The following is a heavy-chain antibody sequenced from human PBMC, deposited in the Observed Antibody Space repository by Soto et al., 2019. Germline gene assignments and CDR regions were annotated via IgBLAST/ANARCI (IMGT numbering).Heavy chain of an antibody. CDR2: ISYDGSNK. Sequence: GGSLRLSXAASGFTFSSYAMHWVRQAPGKGLEWVAVISYDGSNKYYADSVKGRFTISRDNSKNTLYLQMNSLRAEDTAVYYCARDGDILTGLGGYFDYWGQGTLVTVSS. CDR3: ARDGDILTGLGGYFDY. D-gene: IGHD3-9*01. CDR1: GFTFSSYA. V-gene: IGHV3-30-3*01. J-gene: IGHJ4*02.